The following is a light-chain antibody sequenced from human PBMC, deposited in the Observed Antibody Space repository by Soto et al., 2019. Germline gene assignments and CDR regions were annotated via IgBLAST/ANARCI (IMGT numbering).Light chain of an antibody. CDR3: ASWDDSLNDVL. CDR2: NNN. CDR1: YSNFGSNI. Sequence: QSVLTQPPSASGTPGQRVTISCSGSYSNFGSNIVNCYQHFPGTATKLLIYNNNKRPSVVPDRSSASKSGTSVSLAISGLQSEDEAIYYCASWDDSLNDVLFGGGTKVTVL. V-gene: IGLV1-44*01. J-gene: IGLJ2*01.